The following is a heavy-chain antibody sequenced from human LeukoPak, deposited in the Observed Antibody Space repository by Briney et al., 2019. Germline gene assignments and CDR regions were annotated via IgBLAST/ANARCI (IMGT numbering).Heavy chain of an antibody. J-gene: IGHJ4*02. V-gene: IGHV3-23*01. CDR1: GFTFSSYA. CDR2: ISGSGGST. D-gene: IGHD3-22*01. CDR3: AKGDRYYYDSSGYYGPFDY. Sequence: GGSLRLSCAASGFTFSSYAMSWVRQAPGKGLEWVSSISGSGGSTYYADSVKGRFTISRDNSKNTLYLQMNSLRAEDTAVYYCAKGDRYYYDSSGYYGPFDYWGQGTLVTVSS.